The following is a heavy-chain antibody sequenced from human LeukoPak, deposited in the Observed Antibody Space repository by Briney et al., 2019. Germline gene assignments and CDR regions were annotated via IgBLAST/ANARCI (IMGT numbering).Heavy chain of an antibody. J-gene: IGHJ4*02. CDR2: IIPIFGTA. V-gene: IGHV1-69*05. Sequence: GASVKVSCKASGGTFSSYVISWVRQAPGQGLEWMGGIIPIFGTANYAQKFQGRVTITTDESTSTAYMELSSLRSEDTAVYYCARDRSYYDSGVYYSFDYWAREPWSPSPQ. D-gene: IGHD3-22*01. CDR3: ARDRSYYDSGVYYSFDY. CDR1: GGTFSSYV.